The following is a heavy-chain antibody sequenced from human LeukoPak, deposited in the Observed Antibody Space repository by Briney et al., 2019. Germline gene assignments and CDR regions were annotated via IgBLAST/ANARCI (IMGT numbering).Heavy chain of an antibody. J-gene: IGHJ4*02. CDR2: ISPGDSDT. Sequence: GESLKISCKGSGYSFTSYWIGWVRQMPGKGLEWMGIISPGDSDTRCSPSFQGQVTMSADKSINTAYLQWGSLKASDTAMYYCARGRGATVITNFDYWGQGTLVTVSS. CDR3: ARGRGATVITNFDY. D-gene: IGHD4-23*01. CDR1: GYSFTSYW. V-gene: IGHV5-51*01.